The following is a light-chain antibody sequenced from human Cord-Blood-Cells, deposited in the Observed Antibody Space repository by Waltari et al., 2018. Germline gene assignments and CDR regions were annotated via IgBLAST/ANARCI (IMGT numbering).Light chain of an antibody. V-gene: IGLV2-14*01. CDR3: SSYTSSSTLYV. Sequence: QSALTQPASVSGSPGQSITISCTGHTASLTSSDVGGYNYVSWYQQHPGKAPKLMIYDVSNRPSGVSNRFSGLQAEDEADYYCSSYTSSSTLYVFGTGTKVTVL. CDR2: DVS. CDR1: SSDVGGYNY. J-gene: IGLJ1*01.